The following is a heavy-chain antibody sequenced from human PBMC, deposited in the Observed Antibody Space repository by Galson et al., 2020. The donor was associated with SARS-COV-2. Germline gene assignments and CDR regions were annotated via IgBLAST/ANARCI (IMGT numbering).Heavy chain of an antibody. Sequence: SCAASGFTFSSYAMHWVRQAPGTGLEWVAVISYDGSNKYYADSVKGRFTISRDNSKNTLYLQMNSLRAEDTAVYYCARGRPDYASWSDDWFDPWGQGTLVTVSS. D-gene: IGHD4-17*01. CDR2: ISYDGSNK. CDR3: ARGRPDYASWSDDWFDP. J-gene: IGHJ5*02. CDR1: GFTFSSYA. V-gene: IGHV3-30*01.